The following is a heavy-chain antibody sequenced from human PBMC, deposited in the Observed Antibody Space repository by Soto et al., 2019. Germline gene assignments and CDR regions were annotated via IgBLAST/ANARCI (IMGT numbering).Heavy chain of an antibody. Sequence: GGSLRLSCAASGFTFSSYAMSWVRQAPGKGLEWVSAISGSGGSTYYADSVKGRFTISRDNSKNTLYLQMNSLRAEDTAVYYCARDMNKGPGFDYWGQGTLVTVSS. D-gene: IGHD3-16*01. J-gene: IGHJ4*02. CDR3: ARDMNKGPGFDY. V-gene: IGHV3-23*01. CDR1: GFTFSSYA. CDR2: ISGSGGST.